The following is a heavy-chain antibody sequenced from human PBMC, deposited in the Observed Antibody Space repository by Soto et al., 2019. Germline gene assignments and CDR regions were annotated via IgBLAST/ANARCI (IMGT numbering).Heavy chain of an antibody. V-gene: IGHV4-34*01. CDR1: GGSFSGYY. Sequence: SETLSLTCAVYGGSFSGYYWSWIRQPPGKGLEWIGEINHSGSTNYNPSLKSRVTISVDTSKNQFSLKLSSVTAADTAVYYCARGRSGYSSSWYRGWFDPWGQGTLVTV. CDR3: ARGRSGYSSSWYRGWFDP. CDR2: INHSGST. D-gene: IGHD6-13*01. J-gene: IGHJ5*02.